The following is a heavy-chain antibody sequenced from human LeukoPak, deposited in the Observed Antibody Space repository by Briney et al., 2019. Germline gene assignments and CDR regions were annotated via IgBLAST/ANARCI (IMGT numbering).Heavy chain of an antibody. CDR1: GYTFTSYD. J-gene: IGHJ5*02. CDR3: ARVIVVAARRFDP. D-gene: IGHD2-15*01. CDR2: MNPNSGNT. V-gene: IGHV1-8*01. Sequence: GASVKVSCKASGYTFTSYDINWVRQATGQGLEWMGWMNPNSGNTGYAQKFQGRVTMTGNTSISTAYMELSSLRSEDTAVYYCARVIVVAARRFDPWGQGTLVTVSS.